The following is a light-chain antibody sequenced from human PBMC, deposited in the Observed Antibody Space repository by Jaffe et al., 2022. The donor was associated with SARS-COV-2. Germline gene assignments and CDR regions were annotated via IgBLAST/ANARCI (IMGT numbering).Light chain of an antibody. J-gene: IGKJ3*01. Sequence: TQSPATLSVSPGERATLSCRASQSVGNNLAWYRQKPGQAPSLIIYGASTRPTDTPPRFSGSGSGTEFTLTINSLQSEDFAVYFCQEYDNWPRGFTFGPGTKVDVK. V-gene: IGKV3-15*01. CDR2: GAS. CDR1: QSVGNN. CDR3: QEYDNWPRGFT.